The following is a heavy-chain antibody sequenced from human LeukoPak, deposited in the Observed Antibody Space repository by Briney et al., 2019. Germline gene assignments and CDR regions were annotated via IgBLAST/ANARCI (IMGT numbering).Heavy chain of an antibody. J-gene: IGHJ4*02. D-gene: IGHD3-9*01. CDR3: ARRRYYDILTGYYDPYFDY. CDR2: INPNSGGT. Sequence: ASVKVSCKAFGYTFTGYYMHWVRQAPGQGLEWMGWINPNSGGTNYAQKFQGRVTMTRDTSISTAYMELSRLRSDDTAVYYCARRRYYDILTGYYDPYFDYWGQGTLVTVSS. V-gene: IGHV1-2*02. CDR1: GYTFTGYY.